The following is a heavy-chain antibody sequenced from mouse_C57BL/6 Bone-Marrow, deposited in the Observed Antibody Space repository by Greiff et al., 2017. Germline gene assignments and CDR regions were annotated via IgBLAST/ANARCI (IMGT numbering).Heavy chain of an antibody. Sequence: QVQLKQSGAELVRPGTSVKVSCKASGYAFTNYLIEWVKQRPGQGLEWIGVINPGSGGTNYNEKFKGKATLTADKSSSTAYMQLSSLTSEDSAVYFCARRRDGYPAWFAYWGQGTLVTVSA. CDR1: GYAFTNYL. CDR2: INPGSGGT. J-gene: IGHJ3*01. D-gene: IGHD2-3*01. CDR3: ARRRDGYPAWFAY. V-gene: IGHV1-54*01.